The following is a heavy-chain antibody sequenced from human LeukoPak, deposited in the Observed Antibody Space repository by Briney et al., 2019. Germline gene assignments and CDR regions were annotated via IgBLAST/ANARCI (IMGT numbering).Heavy chain of an antibody. D-gene: IGHD2-15*01. Sequence: ASVKVSCKASGYTFTGYYMHWVRQAPGQGLEWMGWINPNSGGTNYAQKFQGRVTMTRDTSISTDYMELSRLRSDDTAVYYCAREMVTAGYMDVWGKGTTVTVSS. CDR2: INPNSGGT. V-gene: IGHV1-2*02. CDR1: GYTFTGYY. CDR3: AREMVTAGYMDV. J-gene: IGHJ6*03.